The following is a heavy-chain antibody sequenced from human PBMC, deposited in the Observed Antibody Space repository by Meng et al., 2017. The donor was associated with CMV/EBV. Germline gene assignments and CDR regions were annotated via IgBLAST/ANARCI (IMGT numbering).Heavy chain of an antibody. J-gene: IGHJ4*02. CDR2: IKDNGGVK. CDR3: ARDWADGFDY. CDR1: GSAFSRFW. Sequence: GGSLRLSCAASGSAFSRFWVTWARQPPGKGLEFVANIKDNGGVKEYADSLKGRFTISRDNARNSVYLQMTDVRAEDTAVYFCARDWADGFDYWGQGVLVTVSS. V-gene: IGHV3-7*01. D-gene: IGHD3-16*01.